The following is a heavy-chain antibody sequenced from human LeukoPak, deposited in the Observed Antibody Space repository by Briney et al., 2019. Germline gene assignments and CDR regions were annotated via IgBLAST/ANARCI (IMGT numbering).Heavy chain of an antibody. V-gene: IGHV1-69*13. J-gene: IGHJ4*02. CDR3: ARGGFMLPTDY. D-gene: IGHD2-8*01. CDR1: GGTFSSYA. CDR2: IIPILGTA. Sequence: GASVKVSCKASGGTFSSYAISWVRQAPGQGLEWMGGIIPILGTANYAQKFQGRVTITADESTSTAYMELSSLRSEDTAVYYCARGGFMLPTDYWGQGTLVTVSS.